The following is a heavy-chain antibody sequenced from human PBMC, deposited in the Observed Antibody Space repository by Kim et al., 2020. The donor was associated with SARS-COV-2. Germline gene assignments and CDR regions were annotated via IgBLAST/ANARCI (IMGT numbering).Heavy chain of an antibody. Sequence: GRFTIARENAKNSLYLQMNSLRAEDTAVYYCASLYYDYVWGSYRPPPFDYWGQGTLVTVSS. CDR3: ASLYYDYVWGSYRPPPFDY. D-gene: IGHD3-16*02. V-gene: IGHV3-11*01. J-gene: IGHJ4*02.